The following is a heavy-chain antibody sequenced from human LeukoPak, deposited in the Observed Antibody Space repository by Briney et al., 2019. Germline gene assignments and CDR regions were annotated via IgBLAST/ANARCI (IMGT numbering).Heavy chain of an antibody. V-gene: IGHV4-61*02. CDR3: ARGGGAAAGQKFDY. CDR2: IYTSGST. Sequence: SQTLSLTCTVSGGSISSGSYYWSWIRQPAGKGLEWIGRIYTSGSTNYNPPLKSRVTISVDTSKNQFPLKLSSVTAADTAVYYCARGGGAAAGQKFDYWGQGTLVTVSS. CDR1: GGSISSGSYY. J-gene: IGHJ4*02. D-gene: IGHD6-13*01.